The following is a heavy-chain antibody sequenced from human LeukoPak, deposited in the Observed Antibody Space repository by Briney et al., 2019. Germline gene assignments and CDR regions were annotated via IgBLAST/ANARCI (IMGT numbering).Heavy chain of an antibody. D-gene: IGHD6-19*01. CDR3: ASVTVAVAGPLYFDY. J-gene: IGHJ4*02. CDR2: ISSSGSTI. CDR1: GFTSSDYY. Sequence: PGGSLRLSCAASGFTSSDYYMSWIRQAPGKGLEWVSYISSSGSTIYYADSVKGRFTISRDNSKNTLYLQMNSLRAEDTAVYYYASVTVAVAGPLYFDYWGQGTLVTVSS. V-gene: IGHV3-11*04.